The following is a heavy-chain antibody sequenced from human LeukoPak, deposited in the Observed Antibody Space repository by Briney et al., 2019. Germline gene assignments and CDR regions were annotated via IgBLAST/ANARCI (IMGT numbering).Heavy chain of an antibody. J-gene: IGHJ6*02. CDR3: ARDDAGPSYYYYGMDV. CDR2: MNPNSGNT. CDR1: GYTFTSYD. Sequence: ASVTVSCTASGYTFTSYDINWVRQATGQGLEWMGWMNPNSGNTGYAQKFQGRVTMTRNTSISTAYMELSSLRSEDTAVYYCARDDAGPSYYYYGMDVWGQGTAVTVSS. D-gene: IGHD2-8*01. V-gene: IGHV1-8*01.